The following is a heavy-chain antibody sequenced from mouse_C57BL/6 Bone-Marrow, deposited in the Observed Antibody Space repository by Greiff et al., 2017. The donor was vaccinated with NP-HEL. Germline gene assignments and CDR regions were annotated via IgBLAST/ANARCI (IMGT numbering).Heavy chain of an antibody. D-gene: IGHD1-1*01. J-gene: IGHJ1*03. CDR3: AREYYGSSFYWYFDV. V-gene: IGHV5-16*01. Sequence: EVKLVESEGGLVQPGSSMKLSCTASGFTFSDYYMAWVRQVPEKGLEWVANINYDGSSTYYLDSLKSRFIISRDNAKNILYLQMSSLKSEDTATYYCAREYYGSSFYWYFDVWGTGTTVTVSS. CDR1: GFTFSDYY. CDR2: INYDGSST.